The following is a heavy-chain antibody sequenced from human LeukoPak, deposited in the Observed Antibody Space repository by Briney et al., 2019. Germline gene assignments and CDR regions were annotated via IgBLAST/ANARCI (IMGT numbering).Heavy chain of an antibody. CDR1: GFTFSSYA. CDR3: AKQWGIVGVPGGYFDY. D-gene: IGHD1-26*01. V-gene: IGHV3-23*01. CDR2: ISGSGGST. Sequence: PGGSLRLSCAASGFTFSSYAMSWVRQAPGKGLEWVSAISGSGGSTYYADSVKGRFTISRDNSENTLYLQMNSLRAEDTAVYYCAKQWGIVGVPGGYFDYWGQGTLVTVSS. J-gene: IGHJ4*02.